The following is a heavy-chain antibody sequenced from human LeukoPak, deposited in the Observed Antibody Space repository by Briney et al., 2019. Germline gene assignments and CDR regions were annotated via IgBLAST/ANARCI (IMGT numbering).Heavy chain of an antibody. CDR1: GFNFIDYS. CDR3: ARDHRYAFDN. Sequence: LGGSLRLSCAASGFNFIDYSMNWGRQAPGKGLEWISYIGISSGNTKYADSVKGRFTISRDKARNSLYLQMNSLRVEDTAVYYCARDHRYAFDNWGHGTLVTVSS. CDR2: IGISSGNT. D-gene: IGHD5-12*01. V-gene: IGHV3-48*01. J-gene: IGHJ4*01.